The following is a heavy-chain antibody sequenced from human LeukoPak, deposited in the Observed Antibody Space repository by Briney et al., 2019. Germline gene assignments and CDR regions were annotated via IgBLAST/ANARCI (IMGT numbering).Heavy chain of an antibody. CDR1: GGSISGYY. CDR2: NYNSGTS. J-gene: IGHJ4*02. Sequence: SETLSVTCTVSGGSISGYYWTWIRQPRGKGLDWVANNYNSGTSNYNPSLQSRLTISVDTSKNQVSLRLTSVTAADTAIYYCARHFGSTQDYFDLWGQGILVTVSS. V-gene: IGHV4-59*08. D-gene: IGHD3-16*01. CDR3: ARHFGSTQDYFDL.